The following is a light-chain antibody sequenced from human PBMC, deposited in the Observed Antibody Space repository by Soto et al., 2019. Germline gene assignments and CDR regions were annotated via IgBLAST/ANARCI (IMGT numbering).Light chain of an antibody. Sequence: EIVLTQSPGTLSLSPGKRATLSCRASQSISSSYLAWYQQRPGQAPRLLIYGASSRATGIPDRFSGSWSGTEFTHTSSRRAPEGFAVYYCQQYGSTSWTFGQGTKVEIK. J-gene: IGKJ1*01. CDR2: GAS. CDR3: QQYGSTSWT. V-gene: IGKV3-20*01. CDR1: QSISSSY.